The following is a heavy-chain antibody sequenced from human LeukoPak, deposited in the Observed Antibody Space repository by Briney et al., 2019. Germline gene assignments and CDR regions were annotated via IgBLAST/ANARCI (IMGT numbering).Heavy chain of an antibody. CDR2: IYYSGST. CDR3: ARAHNWNYYP. V-gene: IGHV4-31*03. D-gene: IGHD1-7*01. Sequence: SETLSLTCTVSGGSISSGGYCWSWIRQHPGKGLEWIGYIYYSGSTYYNPSLKSRVTISVDTSKNQFSLKLSSVTAADTAVYYCARAHNWNYYPWGQGTLVTVSS. J-gene: IGHJ5*02. CDR1: GGSISSGGYC.